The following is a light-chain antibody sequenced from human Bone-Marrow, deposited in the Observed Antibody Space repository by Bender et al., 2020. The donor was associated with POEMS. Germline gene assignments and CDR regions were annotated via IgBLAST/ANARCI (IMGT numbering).Light chain of an antibody. Sequence: QSALTQPRSVSGSPGQSVTISCTGTSSDVGGYNYVSWYQQHPDRAPKVLIYDVIKRPSGVPDRFSGSKSGNTASLTISGLQADDEADYYCASYAGSNILVFGTGTKVTV. CDR3: ASYAGSNILV. CDR2: DVI. V-gene: IGLV2-11*01. J-gene: IGLJ1*01. CDR1: SSDVGGYNY.